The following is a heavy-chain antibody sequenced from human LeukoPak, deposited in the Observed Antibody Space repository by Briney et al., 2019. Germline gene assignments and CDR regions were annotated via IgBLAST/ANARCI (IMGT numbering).Heavy chain of an antibody. CDR2: ISGSGGNT. J-gene: IGHJ4*02. V-gene: IGHV3-23*01. CDR3: ARRSGIAVAGAFDY. D-gene: IGHD6-19*01. CDR1: GFTFSSYA. Sequence: GGSLRLSCAASGFTFSSYAMTWVRQAPGKGLEWVSVISGSGGNTYYADSVKGRFTISRDNSKNTLYLQMNSLRAEDTAVYYCARRSGIAVAGAFDYWGQGALVTVSS.